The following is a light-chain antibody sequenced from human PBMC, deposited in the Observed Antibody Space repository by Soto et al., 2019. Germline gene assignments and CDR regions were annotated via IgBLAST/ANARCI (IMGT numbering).Light chain of an antibody. Sequence: SVLTQTASVSGSPGQSITISFTGTSGDVGGYNYVSWYQQLPGKAPKLMIYDVSDRPSGVSNRFSGSKSGNTASLTISGLQAEDEADYYCSSYTSSSLYVFGTGTKVTVL. CDR3: SSYTSSSLYV. V-gene: IGLV2-14*01. J-gene: IGLJ1*01. CDR1: SGDVGGYNY. CDR2: DVS.